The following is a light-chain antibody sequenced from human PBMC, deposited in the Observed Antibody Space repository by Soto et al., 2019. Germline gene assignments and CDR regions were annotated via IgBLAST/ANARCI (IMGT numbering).Light chain of an antibody. CDR1: SSDVGVYNY. J-gene: IGLJ2*01. Sequence: QSALTQPASVSGSPGQSITISCTGTSSDVGVYNYVSWYQQHPGKAPKLMIYEVSNRPSGVSNRFSGSKSGNTASLTISGLQAEDEADYYCSSYTISNTLVFGGGTKLTVL. CDR2: EVS. CDR3: SSYTISNTLV. V-gene: IGLV2-14*01.